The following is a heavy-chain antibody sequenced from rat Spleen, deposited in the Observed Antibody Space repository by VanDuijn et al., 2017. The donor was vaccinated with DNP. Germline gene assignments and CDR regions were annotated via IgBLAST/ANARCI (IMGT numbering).Heavy chain of an antibody. V-gene: IGHV1-43*01. CDR1: DYTFTSYY. D-gene: IGHD1-11*01. J-gene: IGHJ3*01. CDR2: INTGSRGT. CDR3: ARWRGFNYGGWFAY. Sequence: QVQLRQSGAEPAKPGSSVKISCKASDYTFTSYYISWIKQTTGQGLECIGYINTGSRGTHYNEKFMGKATLTVDKSSSTAFMQLNSLTPDDSAVYYCARWRGFNYGGWFAYWGHGTLVTVSS.